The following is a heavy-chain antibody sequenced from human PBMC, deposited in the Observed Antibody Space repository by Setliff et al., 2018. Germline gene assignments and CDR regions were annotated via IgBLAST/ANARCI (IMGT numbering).Heavy chain of an antibody. J-gene: IGHJ4*02. CDR2: IYTSWST. Sequence: SETLSLTCTVSDDSISSRHYYWSWIRQPAGKGLEWLGQIYTSWSTNYNPSLKSRVTISVDTSKNQFSLKLSSVTAADTAVYYCATSGFCSAGSCYSFDDWGQGALVTVSS. V-gene: IGHV4-61*09. D-gene: IGHD6-19*01. CDR3: ATSGFCSAGSCYSFDD. CDR1: DDSISSRHYY.